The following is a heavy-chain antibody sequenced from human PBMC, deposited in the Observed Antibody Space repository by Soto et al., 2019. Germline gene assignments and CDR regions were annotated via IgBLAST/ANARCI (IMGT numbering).Heavy chain of an antibody. CDR3: AKGGSGNYLTYYYYYGMDV. J-gene: IGHJ6*02. Sequence: EGSLRLSCAASGFSLSNNGMHWVRQAPGKGLEWVAVISYDGNNKYYADSVKGRFTISRDNSKNTVYLEMNNLRAEDTAMYYCAKGGSGNYLTYYYYYGMDVWGQGTTVTVSS. CDR1: GFSLSNNG. D-gene: IGHD3-22*01. V-gene: IGHV3-30*18. CDR2: ISYDGNNK.